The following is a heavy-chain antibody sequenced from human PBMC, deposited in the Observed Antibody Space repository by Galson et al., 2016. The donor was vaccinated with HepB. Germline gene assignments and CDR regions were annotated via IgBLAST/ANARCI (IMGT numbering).Heavy chain of an antibody. CDR3: ARVPLHCSSTGCYIDF. Sequence: SVKVSCKASGYSFAGYYIHWVRQAPGLGLEWMGWINPSTGGTNYAPKFEGRVTMTGDTSISTAYLEVNGLTSDDTAVYYCARVPLHCSSTGCYIDFWVQGSLVTVSS. D-gene: IGHD2-2*02. CDR1: GYSFAGYY. CDR2: INPSTGGT. J-gene: IGHJ4*02. V-gene: IGHV1-2*02.